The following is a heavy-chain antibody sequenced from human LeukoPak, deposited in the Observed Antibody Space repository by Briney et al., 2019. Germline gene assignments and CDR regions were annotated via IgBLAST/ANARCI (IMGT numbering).Heavy chain of an antibody. Sequence: ASVKVSCKASGYTFTSYDINWVRQATGQGLEWMGWMNPNSGNTGYAQKFQGRVTMTRNTSISTAYMELSSLRSEDTAVYYCARGRRIVGATGYYWGQEPLATVSS. V-gene: IGHV1-8*01. D-gene: IGHD1-26*01. CDR3: ARGRRIVGATGYY. CDR2: MNPNSGNT. CDR1: GYTFTSYD. J-gene: IGHJ4*02.